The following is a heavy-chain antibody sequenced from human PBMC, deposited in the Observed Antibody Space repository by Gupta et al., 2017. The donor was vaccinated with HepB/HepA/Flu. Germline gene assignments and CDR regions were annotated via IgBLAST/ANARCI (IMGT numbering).Heavy chain of an antibody. V-gene: IGHV4-34*01. CDR2: INHSGST. Sequence: QVQLQQWGAGLLKPSETLSLTCAVYGGSFSGYYWSWIRQPPGKGLEWIGEINHSGSTNYNPSLKSRVTISVDTSKNQFSLKLSSVTAADTAVYYCARVQGCSSTSCYPSYYMDVWGKGTTVTVSS. CDR3: ARVQGCSSTSCYPSYYMDV. CDR1: GGSFSGYY. D-gene: IGHD2-2*01. J-gene: IGHJ6*03.